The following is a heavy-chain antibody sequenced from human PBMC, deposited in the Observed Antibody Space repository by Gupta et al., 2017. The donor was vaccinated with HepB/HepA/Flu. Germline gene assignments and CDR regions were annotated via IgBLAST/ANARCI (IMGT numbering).Heavy chain of an antibody. V-gene: IGHV1-2*02. CDR2: INPNNRGT. CDR1: GYTFTDYY. D-gene: IGHD2-15*01. CDR3: ARGRLGRYYYYMDV. Sequence: QVHLMQSGAEVKKPGASVKVSCKASGYTFTDYYFHWVRQAPGQGLEWMGWINPNNRGTKYAQKFQGRVTMTRDTSITAAYMELSSLTSDDTAVYYCARGRLGRYYYYMDVWGKGTTVTVSS. J-gene: IGHJ6*03.